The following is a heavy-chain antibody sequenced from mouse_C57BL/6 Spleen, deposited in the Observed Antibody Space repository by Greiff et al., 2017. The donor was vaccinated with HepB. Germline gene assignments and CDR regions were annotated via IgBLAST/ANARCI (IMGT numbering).Heavy chain of an antibody. D-gene: IGHD1-1*01. CDR3: SISYYGSSSYFDY. V-gene: IGHV1-55*01. J-gene: IGHJ2*01. CDR2: IYPGSGST. CDR1: GYTFTSYW. Sequence: VQLQQPGAELVRPGSSVKLSCKASGYTFTSYWITWVKQRPGQGLEWIGDIYPGSGSTNYNEKFKSKATLTVDTSSSTAYMQLSSLTSEDSAVYYCSISYYGSSSYFDYWGQGTTLTVSS.